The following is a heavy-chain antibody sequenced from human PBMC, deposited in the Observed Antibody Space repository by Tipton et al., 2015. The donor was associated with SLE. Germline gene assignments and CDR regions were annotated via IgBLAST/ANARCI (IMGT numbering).Heavy chain of an antibody. J-gene: IGHJ1*01. CDR1: GFTVSSNY. Sequence: LSLTCAASGFTVSSNYMSWVRQAPGKGLEWVSVIYSGGGTYYADSVKGRFTISRHNSKNTLYLQMNSLRAEDTAVYYCASLYCSSTSCSAPGHFQHWGQGTLVTVSS. D-gene: IGHD2-2*01. CDR2: IYSGGGT. CDR3: ASLYCSSTSCSAPGHFQH. V-gene: IGHV3-53*04.